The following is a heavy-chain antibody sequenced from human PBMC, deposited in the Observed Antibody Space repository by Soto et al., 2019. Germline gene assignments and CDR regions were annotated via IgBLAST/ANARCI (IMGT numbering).Heavy chain of an antibody. V-gene: IGHV3-30*18. CDR2: ISYDGSNK. D-gene: IGHD6-19*01. J-gene: IGHJ4*02. Sequence: GGSLRLSCAASGFTFSTYGMHWVRQAPGKGLEWVAVISYDGSNKYYADSVKGRFTISRDNSKNTLYLQMTSLRAEDTAVYYCAKGGRQWLVTSDFNYWGQGALVTVSS. CDR1: GFTFSTYG. CDR3: AKGGRQWLVTSDFNY.